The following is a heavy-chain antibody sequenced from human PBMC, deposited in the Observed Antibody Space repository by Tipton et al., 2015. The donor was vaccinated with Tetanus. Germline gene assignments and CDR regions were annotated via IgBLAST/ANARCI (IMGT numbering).Heavy chain of an antibody. Sequence: TLSLTCTVSGASINAGGYLWTWVRQHPGKGLEWIGSIYYTELTSYTPSLNSRVSISVDTSKNQFSLWLTSVTAADTAVYFCARGLPREPFYLDYWGQGKQVTVSS. CDR1: GASINAGGYL. J-gene: IGHJ4*02. D-gene: IGHD1-26*01. CDR2: IYYTELT. V-gene: IGHV4-31*03. CDR3: ARGLPREPFYLDY.